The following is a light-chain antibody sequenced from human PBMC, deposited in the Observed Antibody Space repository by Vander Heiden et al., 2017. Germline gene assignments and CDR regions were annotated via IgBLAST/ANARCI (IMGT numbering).Light chain of an antibody. V-gene: IGLV3-1*01. CDR2: QDS. Sequence: SCALSRPPSLSLSPGLPASITCSGDKLGDKYACWYQQKPGQSPVLVIYQDSKRPSGIPERFTGSNSGNTATLTISGTQAMDEADYYCQAWDSSTVVFGGGTKLTVL. CDR3: QAWDSSTVV. J-gene: IGLJ2*01. CDR1: KLGDKY.